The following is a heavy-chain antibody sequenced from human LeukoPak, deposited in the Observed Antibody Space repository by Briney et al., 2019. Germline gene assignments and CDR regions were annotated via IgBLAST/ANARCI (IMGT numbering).Heavy chain of an antibody. D-gene: IGHD2-21*02. CDR2: ISSDGSDK. CDR1: GFTFSYYA. J-gene: IGHJ3*02. Sequence: PGRSLRLSCAASGFTFSYYAMHWVRQAPGKGLEWVAFISSDGSDKYYADSMKGRFTISRGNSKNTLYLQMTSLRGEDTAMYYCAREGTARDAFDIWGQGTMVTVSS. V-gene: IGHV3-30-3*01. CDR3: AREGTARDAFDI.